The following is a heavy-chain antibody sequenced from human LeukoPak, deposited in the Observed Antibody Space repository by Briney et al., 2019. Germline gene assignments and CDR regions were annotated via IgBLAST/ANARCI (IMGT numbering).Heavy chain of an antibody. CDR2: ISSNGGST. V-gene: IGHV3-64*01. CDR1: GFTFSSYA. D-gene: IGHD6-19*01. Sequence: GGSLRLSCAASGFTFSSYAMHWVRQAPGKGLEFVSAISSNGGSTYYANSVKGRFTISRDNSKNTLYLQMGSLRAEDMAVYYCARDGIAGAPTYYFDYWGQGTLVTVSS. J-gene: IGHJ4*02. CDR3: ARDGIAGAPTYYFDY.